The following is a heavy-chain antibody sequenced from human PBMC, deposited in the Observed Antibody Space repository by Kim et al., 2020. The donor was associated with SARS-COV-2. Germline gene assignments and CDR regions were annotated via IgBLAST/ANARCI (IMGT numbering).Heavy chain of an antibody. CDR3: ARPRYLYSSRTNNWFDP. J-gene: IGHJ5*02. Sequence: ASVKVSCKASGYTFTYYAMNWVRQAPGQGLEWMGWIDTNTGNPTYAQGFTGRFVFSLDTSVSTAYLQINNLKAEDTAVYYCARPRYLYSSRTNNWFDPWGQGTLVTVSS. V-gene: IGHV7-4-1*02. CDR1: GYTFTYYA. CDR2: IDTNTGNP. D-gene: IGHD6-13*01.